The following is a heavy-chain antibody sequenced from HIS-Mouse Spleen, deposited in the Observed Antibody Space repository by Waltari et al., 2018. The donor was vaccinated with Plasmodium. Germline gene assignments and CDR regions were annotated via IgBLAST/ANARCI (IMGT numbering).Heavy chain of an antibody. V-gene: IGHV3-53*02. D-gene: IGHD7-27*01. J-gene: IGHJ4*02. CDR1: GFTVSSNY. Sequence: EVQLVETGGGLIQPGGSLRLSCAASGFTVSSNYLSWVRQAPGKGLEWVSVIYSGGSTYYADSVKGRFTISRDNSKNTLYLQMNSLGAEDTAVYYCARAAIAWGSPYYFDYWGQGTLVTVSS. CDR3: ARAAIAWGSPYYFDY. CDR2: IYSGGST.